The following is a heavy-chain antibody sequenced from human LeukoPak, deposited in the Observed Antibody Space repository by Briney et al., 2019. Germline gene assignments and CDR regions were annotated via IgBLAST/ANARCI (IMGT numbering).Heavy chain of an antibody. V-gene: IGHV4-38-2*02. CDR1: GFSIGTGYS. Sequence: TSETLSLTCSVSGFSIGTGYSWGWIRQPPGKGLEWIGTIYHRGNTYYNPSLMSRVTISLDTSKNQFSLRLTSVTAADTALYYCAREVESWFGDLLSYFDPWGQGTQVTVSS. CDR2: IYHRGNT. J-gene: IGHJ4*02. D-gene: IGHD3-10*01. CDR3: AREVESWFGDLLSYFDP.